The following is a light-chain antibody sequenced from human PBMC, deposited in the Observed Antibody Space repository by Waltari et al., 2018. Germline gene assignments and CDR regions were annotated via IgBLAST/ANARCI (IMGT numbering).Light chain of an antibody. Sequence: IVMTQSPAPLPVSPGGRVTLSCRASQNIGSHLAWYQQKPGQAPRLLIFDASTRATGIPARFGGSGSGTEFTLTISSLQSEDSAIYHCQHYHNWPSTFGQGTRLEIK. V-gene: IGKV3-15*01. J-gene: IGKJ5*01. CDR2: DAS. CDR3: QHYHNWPST. CDR1: QNIGSH.